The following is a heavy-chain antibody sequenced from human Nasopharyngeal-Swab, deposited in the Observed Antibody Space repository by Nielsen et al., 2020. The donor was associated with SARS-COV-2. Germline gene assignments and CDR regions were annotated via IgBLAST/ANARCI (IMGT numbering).Heavy chain of an antibody. CDR1: GFTFSSYV. CDR3: ASLRFLEWLVFPPLDADAFDI. Sequence: GESLKISCASSGFTFSSYVLHLVRQAPGKGLEWVAVIWYDGSNKYYADSVKGRFTISRDNSKNTLYLQMNSLRAEDTAVYYCASLRFLEWLVFPPLDADAFDIWGQGTMVTVSS. D-gene: IGHD3-3*01. CDR2: IWYDGSNK. V-gene: IGHV3-33*01. J-gene: IGHJ3*02.